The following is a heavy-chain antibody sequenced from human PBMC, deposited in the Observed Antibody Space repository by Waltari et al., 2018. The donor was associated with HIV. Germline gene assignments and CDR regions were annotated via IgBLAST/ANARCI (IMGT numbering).Heavy chain of an antibody. D-gene: IGHD1-26*01. Sequence: EVQLVESGGVVVQPGGSLRLSCAASGFTFDDYTMSWFGQAPGKGLEWVSLISWDGGSTYYADSVKGRFTISRDNSKNSLYLQMNSLRTEDTALYYCAKGTVGATPYFDYWGQGTLVTVSS. V-gene: IGHV3-43*01. CDR2: ISWDGGST. CDR1: GFTFDDYT. CDR3: AKGTVGATPYFDY. J-gene: IGHJ4*02.